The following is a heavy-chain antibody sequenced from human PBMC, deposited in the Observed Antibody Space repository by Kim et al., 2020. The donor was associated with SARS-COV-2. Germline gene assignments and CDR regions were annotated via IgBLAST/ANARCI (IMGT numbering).Heavy chain of an antibody. Sequence: RFTIARDNSKNTLYLQMNSLRAEGTAVYYCAKDHFILYGSGWPTRGPFDYWGQGTLVTVSS. J-gene: IGHJ4*02. D-gene: IGHD6-19*01. CDR3: AKDHFILYGSGWPTRGPFDY. V-gene: IGHV3-23*01.